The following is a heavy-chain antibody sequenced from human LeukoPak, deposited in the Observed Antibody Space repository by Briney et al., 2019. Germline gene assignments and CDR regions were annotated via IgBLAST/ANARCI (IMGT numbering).Heavy chain of an antibody. V-gene: IGHV3-21*01. CDR2: ISSSSSYI. Sequence: GGSLRLSCAASGFTFSSYSMNWVRQAPGKGLEWVSSISSSSSYIYYADSVKGRFTISRDNAKNSLYLQMNSLRAEDTAVYYCAREFIAARAVQFDYWGQGTLVTVSS. J-gene: IGHJ4*02. CDR3: AREFIAARAVQFDY. CDR1: GFTFSSYS. D-gene: IGHD6-6*01.